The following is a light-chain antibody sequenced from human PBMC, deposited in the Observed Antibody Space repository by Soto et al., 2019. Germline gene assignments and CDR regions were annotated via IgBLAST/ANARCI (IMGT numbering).Light chain of an antibody. CDR2: GAS. V-gene: IGKV3-15*01. Sequence: EIVMTQSPATLSVSPGERATLSCRASQSVSSNLAWYQQKPGQAPRLLIYGASTRATGITARFSVSGSGTEFTPTISSLQSEDVAVYYCQQYNNWPFTFGPGTKVDIK. CDR1: QSVSSN. J-gene: IGKJ3*01. CDR3: QQYNNWPFT.